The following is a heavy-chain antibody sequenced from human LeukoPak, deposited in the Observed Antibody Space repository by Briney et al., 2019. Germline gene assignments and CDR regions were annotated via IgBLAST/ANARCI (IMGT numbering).Heavy chain of an antibody. Sequence: GGSLRLSCAASGFTFSDYYMSISSSGSTIYYADSVKGRFTISRDNAKNTLYLQMNSLRAEDTAVYYCARDGVGYFDWLSIDAFDIWGQGTMVTVSS. J-gene: IGHJ3*02. CDR2: SSSGSTI. V-gene: IGHV3-11*04. D-gene: IGHD3-9*01. CDR3: ARDGVGYFDWLSIDAFDI. CDR1: GFTFSDYY.